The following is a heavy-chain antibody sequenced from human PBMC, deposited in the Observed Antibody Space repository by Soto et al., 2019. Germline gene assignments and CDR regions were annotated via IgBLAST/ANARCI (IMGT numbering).Heavy chain of an antibody. J-gene: IGHJ4*02. D-gene: IGHD3-22*01. V-gene: IGHV1-69*06. CDR1: GGTFSSYA. Sequence: QVQLVQSGAEVKKPGSSVKVSCKASGGTFSSYAISWVRQAPGQGLEWMGGIIPIFGTANYAQKFQGRVTITADKSTSTAYMELSILRSEETAGYYCAGMEGGGYYDSSGYMGSYYFDYWGQGTLVTVSS. CDR2: IIPIFGTA. CDR3: AGMEGGGYYDSSGYMGSYYFDY.